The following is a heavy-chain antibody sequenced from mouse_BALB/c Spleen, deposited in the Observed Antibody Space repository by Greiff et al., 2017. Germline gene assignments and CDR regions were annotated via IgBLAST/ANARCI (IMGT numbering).Heavy chain of an antibody. CDR3: ARWVPYAMDY. D-gene: IGHD2-14*01. V-gene: IGHV5-17*02. CDR1: GFTFSSFG. CDR2: ISSGSSTI. J-gene: IGHJ4*01. Sequence: EVMLVESGGGLVQPGGSRKLSCAASGFTFSSFGMHWVRQAPEKGLEWVAYISSGSSTIYYADTVKGRFTISRDNPKNTLFLQMTSLRSEDTAMYYCARWVPYAMDYWGQGTSVTVSS.